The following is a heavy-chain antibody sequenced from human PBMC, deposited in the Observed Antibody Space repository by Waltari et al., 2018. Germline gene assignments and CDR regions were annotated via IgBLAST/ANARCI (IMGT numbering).Heavy chain of an antibody. V-gene: IGHV4-34*01. CDR3: ARLGISGWYA. Sequence: QVQLQQWGAGLLKPSETLSLTCAVYGGSFSGYYWSWIRQPPGKGLEWIGEINHSGSTNYNPSLKSRVTISVDTSKNQFSLKLSSVTAADTAVYYCARLGISGWYAWVQGTLVTVSS. D-gene: IGHD6-19*01. CDR1: GGSFSGYY. CDR2: INHSGST. J-gene: IGHJ5*02.